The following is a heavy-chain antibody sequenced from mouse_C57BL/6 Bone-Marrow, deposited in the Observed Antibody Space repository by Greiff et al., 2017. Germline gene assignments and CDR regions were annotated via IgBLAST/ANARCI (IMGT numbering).Heavy chain of an antibody. V-gene: IGHV1-50*01. CDR2: IDPSDSYT. CDR1: GYTFTSYW. J-gene: IGHJ2*01. D-gene: IGHD1-1*01. Sequence: QVQLQQPGAELVKPGASVKLSCKASGYTFTSYWMQWVKQRPGQGLAWIGEIDPSDSYTNYNQKFKGKATLTVDTSSSTAYMQLSSLTSEDSAVYYCAREHPITTLDWGQGTTLTVSS. CDR3: AREHPITTLD.